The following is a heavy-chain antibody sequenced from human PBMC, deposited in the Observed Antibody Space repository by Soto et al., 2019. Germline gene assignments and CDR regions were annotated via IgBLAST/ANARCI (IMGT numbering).Heavy chain of an antibody. J-gene: IGHJ4*02. CDR2: IYYSGST. V-gene: IGHV4-61*01. Sequence: QVQLQESGPGLVKPSETLSLTCTVSGGSVSSGSYYWSWIRQPPGKGLEWIAYIYYSGSTNYTPSLKSRVTMSVDTSKNQFSLRLTSVTAADTAVYYCTDSSDWSRAFDSWGQGILVTVSS. D-gene: IGHD6-19*01. CDR1: GGSVSSGSYY. CDR3: TDSSDWSRAFDS.